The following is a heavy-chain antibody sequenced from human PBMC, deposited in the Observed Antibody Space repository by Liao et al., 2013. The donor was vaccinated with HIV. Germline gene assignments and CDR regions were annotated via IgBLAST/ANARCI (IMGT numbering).Heavy chain of an antibody. CDR2: INHSGST. J-gene: IGHJ3*02. V-gene: IGHV4-34*01. Sequence: QVQLQQWGAGLLKPSETLSLTCAVYGGSFSGYYWSWIRQPPGKGLEWIGEINHSGSTNYNPSLKSRVTISVDTSKNQFSLKLSSVTAADTAVYYCAREWCSGGSCFGVFDIWGQGTMVTVSS. CDR1: GGSFSGYY. D-gene: IGHD2-15*01. CDR3: AREWCSGGSCFGVFDI.